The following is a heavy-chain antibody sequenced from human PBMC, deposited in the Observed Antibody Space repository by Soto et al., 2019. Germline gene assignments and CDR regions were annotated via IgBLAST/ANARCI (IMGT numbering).Heavy chain of an antibody. J-gene: IGHJ4*02. CDR3: ARDSSSSGCYEFFDY. CDR2: IWYDGSNK. CDR1: GFTFSSYG. V-gene: IGHV3-33*01. Sequence: PGGSLRLSCAASGFTFSSYGMHWVRQAPGKGLEWVAVIWYDGSNKYYVDSVKGRFTISRDNSKNTLYLQMNSLRAEDTAVYYCARDSSSSGCYEFFDYWGQGTLVTVSS. D-gene: IGHD6-19*01.